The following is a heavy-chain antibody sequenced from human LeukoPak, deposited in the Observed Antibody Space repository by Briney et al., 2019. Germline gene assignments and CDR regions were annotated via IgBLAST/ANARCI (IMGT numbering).Heavy chain of an antibody. CDR2: ISGSGGST. J-gene: IGHJ4*02. Sequence: GRSLRLSCAASGFTFSSYAMSWVRQAPGKGLEWVSAISGSGGSTYYADSVKGRFTISRDNSKNTLYLQMNSLRAEDTAVYYCAKLTIFGVVIIRKYYFDYWGQGTLVTVSS. V-gene: IGHV3-23*01. CDR3: AKLTIFGVVIIRKYYFDY. D-gene: IGHD3-3*01. CDR1: GFTFSSYA.